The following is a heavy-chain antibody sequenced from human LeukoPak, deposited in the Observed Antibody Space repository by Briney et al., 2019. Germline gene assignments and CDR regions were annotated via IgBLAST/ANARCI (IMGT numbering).Heavy chain of an antibody. V-gene: IGHV3-74*01. J-gene: IGHJ5*02. D-gene: IGHD3-9*01. CDR2: INSDGSST. Sequence: GGSLRLSCAASGFTFSSYWMHWVRQAPGKGLVWVSRINSDGSSTSYADSVKGRFTISRDNAKNTLYLQMNGLRAEDTAVYYCARPPDILTGKNWFDPWGQGTLVTVSS. CDR1: GFTFSSYW. CDR3: ARPPDILTGKNWFDP.